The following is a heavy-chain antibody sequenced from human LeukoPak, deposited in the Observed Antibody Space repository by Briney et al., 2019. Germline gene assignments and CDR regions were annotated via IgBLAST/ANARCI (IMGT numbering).Heavy chain of an antibody. J-gene: IGHJ4*02. CDR1: GFTVSTNY. V-gene: IGHV3-53*01. D-gene: IGHD5-12*01. Sequence: PGGSLRLSCAVSGFTVSTNYMNWVRQAPGTGLEWVSVIYSGGSTYYADSVKGRFTISRDNSKNTLYLQMNSLRAEDTAVYYCARAYGATLPTEYWGQGTLVTVSS. CDR2: IYSGGST. CDR3: ARAYGATLPTEY.